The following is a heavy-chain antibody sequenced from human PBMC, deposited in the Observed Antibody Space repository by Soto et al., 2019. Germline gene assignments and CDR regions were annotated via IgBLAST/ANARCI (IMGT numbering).Heavy chain of an antibody. J-gene: IGHJ4*02. CDR2: INPNSGGT. CDR3: ARGSSGLYLPLGYFDY. Sequence: ASVKVSCKASGYTFTGYYMHWVRQAPGQGLEWMGWINPNSGGTNYAQKFQGRVTMTRDTSISTAYMELSRLRSDDTAVYYCARGSSGLYLPLGYFDYWGQGTLVTVSS. CDR1: GYTFTGYY. D-gene: IGHD6-19*01. V-gene: IGHV1-2*02.